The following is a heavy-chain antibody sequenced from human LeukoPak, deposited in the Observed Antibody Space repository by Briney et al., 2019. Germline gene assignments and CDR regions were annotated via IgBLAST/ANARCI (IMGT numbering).Heavy chain of an antibody. CDR3: AREIRSMVRGAGFDY. V-gene: IGHV3-53*01. CDR1: GFTFSSYA. Sequence: QPGGSLRLSCAASGFTFSSYAMSWVRQAPGKGLEWVSVIYSGGNTYYADSVKGRFTISRGNSKNTLYLQMNSLRAEDTAVYYCAREIRSMVRGAGFDYWGQGTLVTVSS. J-gene: IGHJ4*02. CDR2: IYSGGNT. D-gene: IGHD3-10*01.